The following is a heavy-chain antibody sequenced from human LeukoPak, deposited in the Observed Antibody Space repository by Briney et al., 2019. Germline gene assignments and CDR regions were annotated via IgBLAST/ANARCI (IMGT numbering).Heavy chain of an antibody. D-gene: IGHD4-11*01. CDR2: VSGGGDGT. CDR3: AKAPQGYSNFFDH. Sequence: PGGSLTLSCAASGFTFRDCAMTWARQAPGEGLEWVSSVSGGGDGTHYADSVKGRFTVSRDNSRSTLYLQMDSLRAEDTAVYYCAKAPQGYSNFFDHWGQGTLITVSS. V-gene: IGHV3-23*01. J-gene: IGHJ4*02. CDR1: GFTFRDCA.